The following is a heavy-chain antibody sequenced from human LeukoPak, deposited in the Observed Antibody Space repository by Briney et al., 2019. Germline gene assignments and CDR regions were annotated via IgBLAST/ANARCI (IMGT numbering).Heavy chain of an antibody. D-gene: IGHD6-19*01. CDR1: GFTVSSNY. CDR3: ARGWTKTYSSVVPGN. CDR2: IYSGGST. Sequence: GGSLRLSCAASGFTVSSNYMSWVRQAPGKGLEWVSVIYSGGSTYYADSVKGRFTISRDNSKNTLYLQMNSLRAEDTAVYYCARGWTKTYSSVVPGNWGQGTLVTVSS. V-gene: IGHV3-66*01. J-gene: IGHJ4*02.